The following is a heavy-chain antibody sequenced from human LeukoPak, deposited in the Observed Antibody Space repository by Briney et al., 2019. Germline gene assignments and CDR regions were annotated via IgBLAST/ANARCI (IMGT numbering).Heavy chain of an antibody. Sequence: SETLSLTCTVSGGSISSSSYYWGWIHQPPGKGLEWIGSIYYSGTTYYNPSLKSRVTISLDASKNQFSLKLSSVTAADTAVYYCARQVGGGRWYFDYWGQGTLVTVSS. D-gene: IGHD6-19*01. CDR1: GGSISSSSYY. CDR3: ARQVGGGRWYFDY. V-gene: IGHV4-39*01. J-gene: IGHJ4*02. CDR2: IYYSGTT.